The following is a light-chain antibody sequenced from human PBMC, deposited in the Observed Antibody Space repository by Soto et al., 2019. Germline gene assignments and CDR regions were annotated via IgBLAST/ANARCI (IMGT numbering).Light chain of an antibody. CDR3: QQRASWPWT. CDR1: QTVVGF. J-gene: IGKJ1*01. CDR2: DAS. Sequence: DIVVTQSPSTLSLSPWERSTLSGRASQTVVGFLAWYQQKPGQAPRLLIYDASNRAAAIPARFSGSGSGTDYTLTISSLEPEDFAIYYCQQRASWPWTFGQGTK. V-gene: IGKV3-11*01.